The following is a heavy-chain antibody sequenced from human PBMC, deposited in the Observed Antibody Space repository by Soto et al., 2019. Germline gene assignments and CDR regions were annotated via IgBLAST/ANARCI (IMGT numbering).Heavy chain of an antibody. CDR1: GGSISSGDYY. Sequence: PSETLSLTCTVSGGSISSGDYYWSWIRQAAGKGLEWIGYMYYSVSTYYNPSLKSRVTISVDTSNNQFSLKLSSVTAADTAVYYCARDIVVVPAAKSPGLNGMEVWGQGTTVTISS. V-gene: IGHV4-30-4*01. CDR2: MYYSVST. J-gene: IGHJ6*01. D-gene: IGHD2-2*01. CDR3: ARDIVVVPAAKSPGLNGMEV.